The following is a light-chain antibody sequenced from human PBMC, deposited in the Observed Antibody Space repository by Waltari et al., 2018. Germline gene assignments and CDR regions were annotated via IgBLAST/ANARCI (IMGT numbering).Light chain of an antibody. CDR2: QVS. Sequence: DLVMNQSPVTLAVTPGQSASISCTSSQTLLNTDGNVYLNWFHQRPGQSPRRLIYQVSKRDSGVPDRFRGSGSGTEFSLSISSLQPDDFATYFCQQAYSVPYTFGQGTNL. CDR1: QTLLNTDGNVY. J-gene: IGKJ2*01. CDR3: QQAYSVPYT. V-gene: IGKV2-30*01.